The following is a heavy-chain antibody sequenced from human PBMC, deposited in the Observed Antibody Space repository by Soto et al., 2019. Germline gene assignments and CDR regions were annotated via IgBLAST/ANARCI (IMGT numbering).Heavy chain of an antibody. CDR3: ARGYCSSTSCYGGGYYYYYMDV. Sequence: ASVKVSCKASGYTFTTYFMHWVRQAPGQGLEWMGIINPSGGSTSYAQRFQGRVTMTTDTSTSTVYMELSSLRSEDTAVYYCARGYCSSTSCYGGGYYYYYMDVWGKGTTVTVSS. CDR1: GYTFTTYF. CDR2: INPSGGST. V-gene: IGHV1-46*01. J-gene: IGHJ6*03. D-gene: IGHD2-2*01.